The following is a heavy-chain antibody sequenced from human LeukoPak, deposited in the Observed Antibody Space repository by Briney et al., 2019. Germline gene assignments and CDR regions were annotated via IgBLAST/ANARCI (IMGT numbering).Heavy chain of an antibody. D-gene: IGHD5-24*01. Sequence: ASVKVSCKASGYTFTGYSMHWVRQAPGQGLAWMGLIRPNSGTTNYAQRFQGRVTMTRDTSISTAYMELSSLRSDDTAVYYCATVTRYHSDGYTSRGYNDYWGQGTLVTVSS. CDR2: IRPNSGTT. J-gene: IGHJ4*02. CDR1: GYTFTGYS. CDR3: ATVTRYHSDGYTSRGYNDY. V-gene: IGHV1-2*02.